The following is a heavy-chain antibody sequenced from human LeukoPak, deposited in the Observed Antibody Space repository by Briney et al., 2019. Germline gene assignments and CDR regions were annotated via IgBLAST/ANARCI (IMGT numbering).Heavy chain of an antibody. CDR1: GGSFSGYY. J-gene: IGHJ6*02. V-gene: IGHV4-34*01. CDR3: ARGNYYYGSGSFGVYYGMDV. CDR2: INHSGST. D-gene: IGHD3-10*01. Sequence: SETLSLTCAVHGGSFSGYYWSWIRQPPGKGLEWIGEINHSGSTNYNPSLKSRVTISVDTSKNQFSLKLSSVTAADTAVYYCARGNYYYGSGSFGVYYGMDVWGQGTTVTVSS.